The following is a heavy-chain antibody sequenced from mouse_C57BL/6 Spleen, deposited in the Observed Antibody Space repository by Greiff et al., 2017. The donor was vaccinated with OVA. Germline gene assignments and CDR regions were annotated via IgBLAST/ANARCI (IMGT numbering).Heavy chain of an antibody. J-gene: IGHJ3*01. CDR1: GYASTNYL. CDR2: INPGSGGT. V-gene: IGHV1-54*01. D-gene: IGHD2-3*01. CDR3: ARRYDY. Sequence: QVQLQQSGAELVRPGTSVKVSCKASGYASTNYLIEWVKQRPGQGLEWIGVINPGSGGTNYNEKFKGKATLTADKSSSTAYMQLSSLTSEDSAVYFCARRYDYWGQGTLVTVSA.